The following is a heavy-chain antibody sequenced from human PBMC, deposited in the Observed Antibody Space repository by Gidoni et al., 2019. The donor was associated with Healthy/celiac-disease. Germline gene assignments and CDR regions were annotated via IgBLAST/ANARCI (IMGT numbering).Heavy chain of an antibody. CDR3: ARDGGVDGGYFDL. D-gene: IGHD3-16*01. Sequence: QVQRVESGGGVVQPGGSLSLSCAASGLPFSGYGMHWVRQAPDKGLEWVAIIWYDGSDKYYADSVKGRFTISRDNSKNTLYLQMNSLRAEDTAVYYCARDGGVDGGYFDLWGRGTLVTVSS. CDR1: GLPFSGYG. V-gene: IGHV3-33*01. CDR2: IWYDGSDK. J-gene: IGHJ2*01.